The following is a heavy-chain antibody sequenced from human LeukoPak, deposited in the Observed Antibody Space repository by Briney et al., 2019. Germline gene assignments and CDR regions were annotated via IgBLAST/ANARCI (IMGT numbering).Heavy chain of an antibody. CDR2: FDPEDGEDGET. CDR1: GYSLIEVA. V-gene: IGHV1-24*01. D-gene: IGHD3-9*01. Sequence: ASVKVSCKVSGYSLIEVAMNWVRQAPGKGLEWVGSFDPEDGEDGETHYAQKFQGRVTMTEDASTDTAYMELTSLSSEDTALYYCAMTDRYAGRPFDYWGQGTLVTVSS. CDR3: AMTDRYAGRPFDY. J-gene: IGHJ4*02.